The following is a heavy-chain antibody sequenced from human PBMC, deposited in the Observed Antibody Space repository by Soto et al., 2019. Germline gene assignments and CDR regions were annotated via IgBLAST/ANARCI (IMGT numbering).Heavy chain of an antibody. CDR1: GYTFTSYY. CDR2: INPSGGST. D-gene: IGHD3-22*01. Sequence: ASVKLSCKASGYTFTSYYMHWVRQAPGQGLEWMGIINPSGGSTSYAQRFQGRVTMTRDTSTSTVYMELSSLRSEDTAVYYCARDPYYYDSSGYYEIHQNWFDPWGQGTLVTVSS. CDR3: ARDPYYYDSSGYYEIHQNWFDP. J-gene: IGHJ5*02. V-gene: IGHV1-46*03.